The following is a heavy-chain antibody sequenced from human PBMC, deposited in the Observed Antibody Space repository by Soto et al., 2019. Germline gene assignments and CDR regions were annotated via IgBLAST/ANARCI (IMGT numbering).Heavy chain of an antibody. CDR1: GGTFKNYG. J-gene: IGHJ5*02. D-gene: IGHD3-9*01. CDR2: IIPMFGTT. Sequence: QVQLVQSGAEVKKPGSSVKVSCRTSGGTFKNYGFSWVRQAPGQGLEWMGGIIPMFGTTNYVQIFQGRLTITADESTSTASMELSSLKPEDTAVYDCAGEIGGTGLHLWGQGTLVTVSS. CDR3: AGEIGGTGLHL. V-gene: IGHV1-69*12.